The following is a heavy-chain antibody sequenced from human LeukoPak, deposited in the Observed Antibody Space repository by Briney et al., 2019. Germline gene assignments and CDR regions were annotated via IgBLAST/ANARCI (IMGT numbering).Heavy chain of an antibody. CDR2: IKXXXXTK. D-gene: IGHD3-22*01. V-gene: IGHV3-74*01. CDR3: XRDWDSSADY. Sequence: GGSXRLSCAASXXTFXXXXXXXXXXXPXXXXXXXXXIKXXXXTKXYXDSVKGRFTIFRDNAKNTLYLQMNTLRAXDTXVXXCXRDWDSSADYWGXGTLVSVSS. J-gene: IGHJ4*02. CDR1: XXTFXXXX.